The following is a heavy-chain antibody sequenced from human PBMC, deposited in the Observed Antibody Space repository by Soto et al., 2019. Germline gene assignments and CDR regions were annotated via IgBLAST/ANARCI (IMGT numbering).Heavy chain of an antibody. J-gene: IGHJ5*02. Sequence: GGSLRLSCAASGFTFSSYGVHWVRQAPGKGLEWVAVISYDGSNKYYADSVKGRFTISRDNSKNTLYLQMNSLRAEDTAVYYCAKDTLATWGQGTLVTVSS. V-gene: IGHV3-30*18. CDR3: AKDTLAT. CDR2: ISYDGSNK. CDR1: GFTFSSYG.